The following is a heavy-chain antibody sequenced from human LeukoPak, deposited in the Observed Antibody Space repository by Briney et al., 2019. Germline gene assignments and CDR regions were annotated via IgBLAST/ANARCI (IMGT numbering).Heavy chain of an antibody. J-gene: IGHJ5*02. CDR3: ATTNTYCGGDCYTKPNNWFDP. D-gene: IGHD2-21*02. CDR2: IIPIFGTA. V-gene: IGHV1-69*06. CDR1: GGTFSSYA. Sequence: ASVKVSCKASGGTFSSYAISWVRQAPGQGLEWMGGIIPIFGTANYAQKFQGRVTMTEDTSTDTAYMELSSLRSEDTAVYYCATTNTYCGGDCYTKPNNWFDPWGQGTLVTVSS.